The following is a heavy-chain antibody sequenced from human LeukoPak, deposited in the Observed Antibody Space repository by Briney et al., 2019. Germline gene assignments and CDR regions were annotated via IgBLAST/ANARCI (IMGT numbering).Heavy chain of an antibody. CDR1: GYSISSGYY. CDR2: IYHSGST. Sequence: SETLSLTCIVSGYSISSGYYWGWNRQPPGKGLERIGSIYHSGSTYYNPSLKSRVTISVDTSKNQFSLKLSSVTAADTAVYYCARDTGQYAPGTPGFTRFDPWGQGALVTVSS. J-gene: IGHJ5*02. D-gene: IGHD3-10*01. CDR3: ARDTGQYAPGTPGFTRFDP. V-gene: IGHV4-38-2*02.